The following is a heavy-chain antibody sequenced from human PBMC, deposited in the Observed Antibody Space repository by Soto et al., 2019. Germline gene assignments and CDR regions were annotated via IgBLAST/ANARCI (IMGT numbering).Heavy chain of an antibody. Sequence: PGGSLRLSCAASGFTFSSYAMHWVRQAPGKGPEWVAVISYDGSNKYYADTVKGRFTISRDNSRNTLYLQMNSLRAEDTAVYYCATSYDSSGYDYWGQGTLVTVSS. J-gene: IGHJ4*02. V-gene: IGHV3-30-3*01. D-gene: IGHD3-22*01. CDR1: GFTFSSYA. CDR2: ISYDGSNK. CDR3: ATSYDSSGYDY.